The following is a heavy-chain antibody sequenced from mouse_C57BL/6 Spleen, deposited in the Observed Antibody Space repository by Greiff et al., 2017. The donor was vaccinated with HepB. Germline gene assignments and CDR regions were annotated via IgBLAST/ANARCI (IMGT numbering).Heavy chain of an antibody. Sequence: EVQLVESGPELVKPGASVKISCKASGYSFTGYYMNWVKQSPEKSLEWIGEINPSTGGTTYNQKFKAKATLTVDKSSSTAYMQLKSLTSEDSAVYYCARSDGYYLDYWGQGTTLTVSS. V-gene: IGHV1-42*01. D-gene: IGHD2-3*01. CDR3: ARSDGYYLDY. CDR1: GYSFTGYY. CDR2: INPSTGGT. J-gene: IGHJ2*01.